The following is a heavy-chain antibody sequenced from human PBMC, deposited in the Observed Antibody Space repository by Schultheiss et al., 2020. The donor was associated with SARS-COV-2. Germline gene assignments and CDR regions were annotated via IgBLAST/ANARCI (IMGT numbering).Heavy chain of an antibody. CDR1: GFSFSNYD. CDR2: ISGSATST. D-gene: IGHD3-3*02. CDR3: ATTLGD. Sequence: GGSLRLSCAASGFSFSNYDMSWVRQAPGKGLEWVSAISGSATSTYYADSVRGRFTISRDNSKNTLYLQMNSLRAEDTAVYYCATTLGDWGQGTLVTVSS. V-gene: IGHV3-23*01. J-gene: IGHJ4*02.